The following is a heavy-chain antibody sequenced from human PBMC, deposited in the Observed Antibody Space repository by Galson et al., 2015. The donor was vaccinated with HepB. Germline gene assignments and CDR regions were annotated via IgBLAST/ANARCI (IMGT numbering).Heavy chain of an antibody. V-gene: IGHV4-34*01. CDR2: INHSGIT. CDR3: ARGGNDYYYGMDV. Sequence: SETLSLTCAVYGGSFSDYYWRWIRQPPGKGLEWIGEINHSGITNYNPSLESRVTISIDMSKNQFSLKLSSVTAADTAVYYCARGGNDYYYGMDVWGQGTTVTVSS. D-gene: IGHD3-16*01. J-gene: IGHJ6*02. CDR1: GGSFSDYY.